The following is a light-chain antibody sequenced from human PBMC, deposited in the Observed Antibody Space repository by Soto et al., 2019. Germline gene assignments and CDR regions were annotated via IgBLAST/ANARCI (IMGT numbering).Light chain of an antibody. Sequence: IEMTQSPATLSFSPGERATLSCRASQSVSSNLVWYQQKPGQAPRLLIYGASTRVTGIPARFSGSGSGTDFTPTISSLEPEDFALYYCQQRNTWPPITFGQGTRLEIK. V-gene: IGKV3-11*01. CDR3: QQRNTWPPIT. CDR1: QSVSSN. J-gene: IGKJ5*01. CDR2: GAS.